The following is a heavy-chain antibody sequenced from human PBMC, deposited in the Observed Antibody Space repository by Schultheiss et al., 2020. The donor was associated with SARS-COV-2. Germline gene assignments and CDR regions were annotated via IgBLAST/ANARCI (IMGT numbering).Heavy chain of an antibody. CDR1: GFTVSSNY. D-gene: IGHD4-23*01. CDR2: IYSGGST. Sequence: GESLKISCAASGFTVSSNYMSWVRQAPGKGLEWVSVIYSGGSTYYADSVKGRFTISRDNSKNTLYLQMNSLRAEDTAVYYCAKDLGYGGDNWFDPWGQGTLVTVSS. J-gene: IGHJ5*02. V-gene: IGHV3-53*01. CDR3: AKDLGYGGDNWFDP.